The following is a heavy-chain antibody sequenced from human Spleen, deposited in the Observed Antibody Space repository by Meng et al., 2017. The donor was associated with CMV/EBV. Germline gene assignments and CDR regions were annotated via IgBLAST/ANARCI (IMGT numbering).Heavy chain of an antibody. CDR3: ARSLRSLPYFDF. CDR2: VYYGEVS. D-gene: IGHD2-15*01. J-gene: IGHJ4*02. Sequence: VPEDSSLRRAYHWSWIRQHPGTGMEWVGSVYYGEVSSYSPSLNGRVSISLDMSKSQFSLTLTSVTAADTAMYYCARSLRSLPYFDFWGQGTLVTVSS. V-gene: IGHV4-31*02. CDR1: EDSSLRRAYH.